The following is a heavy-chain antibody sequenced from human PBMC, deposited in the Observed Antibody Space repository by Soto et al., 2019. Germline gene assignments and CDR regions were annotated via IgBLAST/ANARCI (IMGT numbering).Heavy chain of an antibody. D-gene: IGHD1-1*01. CDR3: ARDRNNWNDVIPHYYYYGMDV. J-gene: IGHJ6*02. Sequence: GGSLRLSCAASGFTFSSYDMHWVRQATGKGLEWVSGIGIAGDTYYPGSVKGRFTISRENAKNSLYLQMNSLRAEDTAVYYCARDRNNWNDVIPHYYYYGMDVWGQGTTVTVSS. V-gene: IGHV3-13*01. CDR1: GFTFSSYD. CDR2: IGIAGDT.